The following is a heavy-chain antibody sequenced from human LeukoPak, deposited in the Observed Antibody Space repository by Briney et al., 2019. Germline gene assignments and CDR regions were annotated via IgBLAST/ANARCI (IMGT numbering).Heavy chain of an antibody. CDR1: GFTFSTYW. J-gene: IGHJ3*02. CDR2: IQGDGSEK. CDR3: ARGGSSGYNYNAFDI. Sequence: GGSLRLSCVGSGFTFSTYWMSWVRQAPGEGLEWVANIQGDGSEKYYVDSVKGRFTISRDNAKSSLYLQMHSLRAEDTAVYYCARGGSSGYNYNAFDIWGQGTMVTVSS. V-gene: IGHV3-7*02. D-gene: IGHD3-22*01.